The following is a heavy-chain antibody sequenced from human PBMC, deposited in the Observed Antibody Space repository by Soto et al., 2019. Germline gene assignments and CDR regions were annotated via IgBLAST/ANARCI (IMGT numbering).Heavy chain of an antibody. CDR2: LYDSGST. Sequence: SETLSLTCTVSGGSINSYYWSWIRQLPGKGLEWIGYLYDSGSTNSNPSLKSRVTMSLDTPKNQLSLQLSSVTAADTGVYFFARHDVIPYNSGWYYFGSRGQGTLVTVS. V-gene: IGHV4-59*08. D-gene: IGHD6-19*01. J-gene: IGHJ4*02. CDR1: GGSINSYY. CDR3: ARHDVIPYNSGWYYFGS.